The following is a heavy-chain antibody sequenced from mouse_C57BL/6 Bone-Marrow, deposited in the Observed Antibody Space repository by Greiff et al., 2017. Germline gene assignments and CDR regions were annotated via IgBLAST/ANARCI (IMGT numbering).Heavy chain of an antibody. Sequence: QVQLQQSGAELARPGASVKMSCTASGYTFTSYTMHWVQQRPGQGLEWIGYINPSSGYTKYNQKFKDKATLTADKSSSTAYMQLSSLTSEDSAVYYCAYYGSKGYWGQGTTLTVSS. D-gene: IGHD1-1*01. CDR1: GYTFTSYT. J-gene: IGHJ2*01. V-gene: IGHV1-4*01. CDR3: AYYGSKGY. CDR2: INPSSGYT.